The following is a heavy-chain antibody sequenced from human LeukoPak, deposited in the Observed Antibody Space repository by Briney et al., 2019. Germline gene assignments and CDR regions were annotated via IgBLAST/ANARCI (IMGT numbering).Heavy chain of an antibody. Sequence: ASVKVSCKASGGTFSSYAISWVRQAPGQGLEWMGGIIPIFGTANYAQKFQGRVTITADESTSTAYMELSSLRSEDTAVYYCARNHQGSGSYRIYYFDYWGQGTLVTVSS. V-gene: IGHV1-69*13. CDR3: ARNHQGSGSYRIYYFDY. CDR2: IIPIFGTA. D-gene: IGHD3-10*01. CDR1: GGTFSSYA. J-gene: IGHJ4*02.